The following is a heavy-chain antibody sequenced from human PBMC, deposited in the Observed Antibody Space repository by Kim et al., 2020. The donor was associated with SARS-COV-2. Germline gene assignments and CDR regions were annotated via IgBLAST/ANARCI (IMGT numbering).Heavy chain of an antibody. V-gene: IGHV4-31*03. Sequence: SETLSLTCTVSGGSISSGGYYWSWNRQHPGKGLEWIGYIYYSGSTYYNPSLKSRVTISVDTSKNQLSLKLSSVTAADTAVYFCSRAWDYQLLWDYFGYWG. CDR3: SRAWDYQLLWDYFGY. D-gene: IGHD2-2*01. J-gene: IGHJ4*01. CDR1: GGSISSGGYY. CDR2: IYYSGST.